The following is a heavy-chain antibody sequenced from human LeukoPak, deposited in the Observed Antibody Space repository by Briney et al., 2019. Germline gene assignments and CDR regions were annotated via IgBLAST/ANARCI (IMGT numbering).Heavy chain of an antibody. CDR1: GGSISSGGYS. J-gene: IGHJ4*02. D-gene: IGHD4-23*01. V-gene: IGHV4-30-2*01. CDR3: ARTVVKLYYFDY. CDR2: IYHSGST. Sequence: SETLSLTCAVSGGSISSGGYSWSWIRQPPGKGLEWIGYIYHSGSTYYNPSLKSRVTISVDRSKNQFSLKLSSVTAADTAVYYCARTVVKLYYFDYWGQGTLVTVSS.